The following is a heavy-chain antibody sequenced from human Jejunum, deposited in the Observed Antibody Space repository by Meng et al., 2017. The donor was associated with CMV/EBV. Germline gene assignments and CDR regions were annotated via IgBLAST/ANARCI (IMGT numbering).Heavy chain of an antibody. D-gene: IGHD4/OR15-4a*01. CDR2: ISYSGSTV. J-gene: IGHJ6*02. Sequence: FRFSSSEMNWVRQAPGKGLEWVSYISYSGSTVYYADSVKGRFTISRDNSKNTVFLQMNSLRPEDTAIYYCAREQADYGYFFYGLGVWGQGTTVTVSS. V-gene: IGHV3-48*03. CDR3: AREQADYGYFFYGLGV. CDR1: FRFSSSE.